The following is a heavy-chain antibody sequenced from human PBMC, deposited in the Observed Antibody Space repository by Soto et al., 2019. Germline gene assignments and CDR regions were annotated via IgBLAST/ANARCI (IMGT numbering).Heavy chain of an antibody. D-gene: IGHD1-26*01. CDR1: GASTVSHYH. Sequence: QVQLQESGPGLVKPSQTLSLTCSVSGASTVSHYHWTWIRQLPGEGLEWMGYIFKSVTTFYNPSLTSRLSISMDTSGNHFSLELRSVTAADTAVYYCALALGPTTGLDYWGQGTLVTVSS. J-gene: IGHJ4*02. V-gene: IGHV4-31*02. CDR2: IFKSVTT. CDR3: ALALGPTTGLDY.